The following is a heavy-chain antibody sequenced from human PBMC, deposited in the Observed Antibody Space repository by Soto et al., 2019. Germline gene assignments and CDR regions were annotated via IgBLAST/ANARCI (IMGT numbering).Heavy chain of an antibody. V-gene: IGHV4-59*01. CDR3: ARVRHDYVWGSYRQYFDY. CDR1: GGSISSYY. Sequence: NPSETLSLTCTVSGGSISSYYWSWIRQPPGKGLEWIGYIYYSGSTNYNPSLKSRVTISVDTSKNQFSLKLSSVTAADTAVYYCARVRHDYVWGSYRQYFDYWGQGTLVTVSS. CDR2: IYYSGST. D-gene: IGHD3-16*02. J-gene: IGHJ4*02.